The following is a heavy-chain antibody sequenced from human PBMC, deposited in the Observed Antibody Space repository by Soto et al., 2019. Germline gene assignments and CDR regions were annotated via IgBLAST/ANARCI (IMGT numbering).Heavy chain of an antibody. Sequence: ASVKVSCKASGYTFTSYDINWVRQATGQGLEWMGWMNPNSGNTGYAQKFQGRVTMTRNTSISTAYMELSSLRSEDTAVYYCAARFSYRTYSYYGMDVWGQGTMVTVSS. V-gene: IGHV1-8*01. CDR2: MNPNSGNT. J-gene: IGHJ6*02. CDR1: GYTFTSYD. CDR3: AARFSYRTYSYYGMDV. D-gene: IGHD4-4*01.